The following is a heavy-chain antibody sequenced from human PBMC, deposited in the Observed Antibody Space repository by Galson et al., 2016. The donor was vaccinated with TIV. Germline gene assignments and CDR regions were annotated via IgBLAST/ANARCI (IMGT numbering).Heavy chain of an antibody. J-gene: IGHJ5*02. CDR3: ARGTGYYDNSAYNA. Sequence: VKVSCKASGGIFRTNAISWVRQAPGQGLEWMGRIIGMFGTPNYAQKFRGRVTITADELTSTAYMELSSLRSEDTAVYYCARGTGYYDNSAYNAWGQGTLVTVSS. CDR1: GGIFRTNA. V-gene: IGHV1-69*15. D-gene: IGHD3-22*01. CDR2: IIGMFGTP.